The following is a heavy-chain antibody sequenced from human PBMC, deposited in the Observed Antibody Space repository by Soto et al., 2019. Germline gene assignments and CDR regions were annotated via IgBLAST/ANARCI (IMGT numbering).Heavy chain of an antibody. CDR3: ARGRIVGAACDY. V-gene: IGHV1-8*01. J-gene: IGHJ4*02. D-gene: IGHD1-26*01. Sequence: QVQLVQSGAEVKKSGASVKVSCKASGYTFTSSDINWVRQATGQGLEWMGWMNPNTGNTGYTQRFQGRVTMTRNISITTAYMELSSLRSDDTAVYYCARGRIVGAACDYWGQGTLVTVSS. CDR2: MNPNTGNT. CDR1: GYTFTSSD.